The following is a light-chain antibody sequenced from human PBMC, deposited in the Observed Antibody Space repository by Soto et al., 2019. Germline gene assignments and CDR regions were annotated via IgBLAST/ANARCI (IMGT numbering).Light chain of an antibody. V-gene: IGKV3-20*01. CDR1: QSVSSSY. CDR3: QQYGSSRRLT. CDR2: GAS. J-gene: IGKJ4*01. Sequence: EIVLTQSPGTLSLSPGERATLSCRASQSVSSSYLAWYQQKPGQAPRLLIYGASSRATGIPDRFSGSGSGTDFTLTISRLEPEDFAVYYCQQYGSSRRLTFGGGTKEDIK.